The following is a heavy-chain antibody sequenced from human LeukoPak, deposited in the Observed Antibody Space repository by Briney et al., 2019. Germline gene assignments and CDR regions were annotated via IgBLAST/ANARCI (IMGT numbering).Heavy chain of an antibody. V-gene: IGHV3-30*14. J-gene: IGHJ4*02. D-gene: IGHD3-10*01. CDR2: ISYDGSNK. CDR1: GFTFSSYA. CDR3: ARTTRIYGSGPDY. Sequence: PGGSLRLSCAASGFTFSSYATHWVRQAPGKGLEWVAVISYDGSNKYYADSVKGRFTISRDNSKNTLYLQMNSLRAEDTAVYYCARTTRIYGSGPDYWGQGTLVTVSS.